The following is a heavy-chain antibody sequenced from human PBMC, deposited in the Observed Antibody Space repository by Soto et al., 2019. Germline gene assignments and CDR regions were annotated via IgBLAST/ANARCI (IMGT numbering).Heavy chain of an antibody. CDR3: ARDSANYYDSSGYYYYYYYGMDV. J-gene: IGHJ6*02. D-gene: IGHD3-22*01. Sequence: AFLKVYCKGAGSALTIYYMHWVRQKNGQGLEWMGIINPSGGSTSYAQKFQGRVTMTRDTSTSTVYMELSSLRSEDTAVYYCARDSANYYDSSGYYYYYYYGMDVWGQGNTVTVS. CDR2: INPSGGST. CDR1: GSALTIYY. V-gene: IGHV1-46*01.